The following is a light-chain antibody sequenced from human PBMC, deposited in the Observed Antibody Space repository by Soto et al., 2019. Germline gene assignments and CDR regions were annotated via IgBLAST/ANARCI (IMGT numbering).Light chain of an antibody. CDR3: QQYGRSPPEFT. J-gene: IGKJ3*01. Sequence: EIVLTQSPGTLSLSAGERATLSCRASQTISNNYLAWYQQKPGQAPRLLIFGASYRATGIPDRFSGIGSGTDFTLTISSLEPEDFAVYYCQQYGRSPPEFTFGPGTKVDIK. CDR1: QTISNNY. CDR2: GAS. V-gene: IGKV3-20*01.